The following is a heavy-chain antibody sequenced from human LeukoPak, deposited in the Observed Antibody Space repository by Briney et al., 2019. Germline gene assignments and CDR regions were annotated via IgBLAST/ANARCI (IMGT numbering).Heavy chain of an antibody. CDR2: IYYSGST. Sequence: SETLSLTCTASGGSISSYYWSWIRQPPGKGLEWIGYIYYSGSTNYNPSLKSRVTISVDTSKNQFSLKLSSVTAADTAVYYCARGKMATTYYFDYWGQGTLVTVYS. D-gene: IGHD5-24*01. V-gene: IGHV4-59*08. CDR3: ARGKMATTYYFDY. CDR1: GGSISSYY. J-gene: IGHJ4*02.